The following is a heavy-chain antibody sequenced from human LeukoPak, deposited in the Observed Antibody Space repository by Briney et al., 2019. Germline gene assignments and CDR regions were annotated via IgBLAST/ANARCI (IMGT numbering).Heavy chain of an antibody. V-gene: IGHV4-39*01. CDR1: GGSISSSSYY. J-gene: IGHJ4*02. D-gene: IGHD2-2*01. CDR3: ARHERCSSTSCVVDY. Sequence: SETLSLTCTVSGGSISSSSYYWGWIRQPPGKGLEWIGRIYYSGSTYYNPSLKSRVTISVDTSKNQFSLKLSSVTAADTAVYYCARHERCSSTSCVVDYWGQGTLVTVSS. CDR2: IYYSGST.